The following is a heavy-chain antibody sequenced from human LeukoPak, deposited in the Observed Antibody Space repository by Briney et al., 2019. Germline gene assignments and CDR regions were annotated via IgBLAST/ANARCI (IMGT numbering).Heavy chain of an antibody. CDR1: GYTFTSYG. CDR3: ARDRFGSYYTPYEY. V-gene: IGHV1-18*01. J-gene: IGHJ4*02. CDR2: IDPYNGNT. Sequence: ASVKVSCKASGYTFTSYGITWVRQAPGQGLEGMGGIDPYNGNTNYAQKFQGRVTMTTDTSTRTSYMELRSLRFDDTAVYFCARDRFGSYYTPYEYWGQGALVTVSS. D-gene: IGHD1-26*01.